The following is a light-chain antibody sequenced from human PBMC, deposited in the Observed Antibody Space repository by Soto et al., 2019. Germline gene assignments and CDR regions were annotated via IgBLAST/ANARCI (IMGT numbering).Light chain of an antibody. CDR1: QSFNSIY. Sequence: EIVLTQSPGTLSLSPGERATLSCRASQSFNSIYLAWYQQKPGQAPRLLIHGASTRATGIPARFSGSGSGTEFTLTISSLQSEDFAVYYCQQYNNWPLTFGGGTTVDIK. V-gene: IGKV3-15*01. CDR2: GAS. J-gene: IGKJ4*01. CDR3: QQYNNWPLT.